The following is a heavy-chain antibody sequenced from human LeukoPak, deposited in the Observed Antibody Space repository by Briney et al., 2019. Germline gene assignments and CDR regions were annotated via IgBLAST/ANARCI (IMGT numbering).Heavy chain of an antibody. CDR2: INPNSGGT. Sequence: VSVKVSCKASGYTFTGYYMHWVRQAPGQGLEWMGWINPNSGGTNYAQKFQGWVTMTRDTSISTAYMELSRLRSDDTAVYYCARGAGVTNYYYYYYGMDVWGKGTTVTVSS. V-gene: IGHV1-2*04. CDR3: ARGAGVTNYYYYYYGMDV. J-gene: IGHJ6*04. D-gene: IGHD1-26*01. CDR1: GYTFTGYY.